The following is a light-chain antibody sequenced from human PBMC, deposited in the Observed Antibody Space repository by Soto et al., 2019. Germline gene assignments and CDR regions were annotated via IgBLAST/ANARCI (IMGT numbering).Light chain of an antibody. CDR2: VAS. CDR1: PIIRND. Sequence: DIQMTQSPSSLSASVGDRVTITCRASPIIRNDVNWYQQKPGKAPQFLIYVASTLQSGVPSRFYGSGSGTDFPVTLSILLPDCFAPYYCQQSYSPPYTLAPGTKLEIK. CDR3: QQSYSPPYT. V-gene: IGKV1-39*01. J-gene: IGKJ2*01.